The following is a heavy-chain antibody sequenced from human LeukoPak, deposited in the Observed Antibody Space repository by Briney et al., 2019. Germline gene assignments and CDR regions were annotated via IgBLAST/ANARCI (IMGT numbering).Heavy chain of an antibody. J-gene: IGHJ3*02. CDR2: FKTKTDGGTA. Sequence: GGSLRLSCAASGFTFSSYEMNWVRQAPGKGLEWVGRFKTKTDGGTADYAAPVKGRFTISRDASKNTLYLQMDSLKTEDTAMYYCTTDNWRGLDAFDIWGQGTMVTVSS. V-gene: IGHV3-15*01. D-gene: IGHD3-3*01. CDR1: GFTFSSYE. CDR3: TTDNWRGLDAFDI.